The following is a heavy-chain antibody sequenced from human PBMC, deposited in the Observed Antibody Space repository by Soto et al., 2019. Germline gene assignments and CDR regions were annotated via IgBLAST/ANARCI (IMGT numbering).Heavy chain of an antibody. CDR1: GGSISSGDYY. V-gene: IGHV4-31*03. J-gene: IGHJ6*02. CDR2: IYYSGST. CDR3: ARVSGIYYYGMDV. Sequence: SETLSLTCTVSGGSISSGDYYWSWIRQHPGKGLEWIGYIYYSGSTYYNPSLKSRVTISVDTSKNQFSLKLSSVTAADTAVYYCARVSGIYYYGMDVWGQGTTVTVSS. D-gene: IGHD3-10*01.